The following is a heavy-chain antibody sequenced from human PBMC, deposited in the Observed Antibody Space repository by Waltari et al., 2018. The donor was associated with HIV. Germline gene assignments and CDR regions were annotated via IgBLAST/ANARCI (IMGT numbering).Heavy chain of an antibody. D-gene: IGHD6-13*01. CDR1: GYSFTSYW. CDR3: ARHDHARIAAAGSDAFDI. Sequence: EVQLVQSGAEVKKPGESLKISCKGSGYSFTSYWIGWVRQMPGKGLEWMGIIYPGDSDTRYSPSFQGQVTISADKSISTAYLQWSSLKASDTAMYYCARHDHARIAAAGSDAFDIWGQGTMVTVSS. V-gene: IGHV5-51*01. CDR2: IYPGDSDT. J-gene: IGHJ3*02.